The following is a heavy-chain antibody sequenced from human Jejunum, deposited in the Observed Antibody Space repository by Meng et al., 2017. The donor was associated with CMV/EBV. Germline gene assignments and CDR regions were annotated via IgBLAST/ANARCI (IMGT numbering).Heavy chain of an antibody. CDR3: ARAIDYGDPNWFDP. CDR1: GFTFTSYS. J-gene: IGHJ5*02. V-gene: IGHV3-21*01. D-gene: IGHD4-17*01. CDR2: ISGSSTYI. Sequence: SGFTFTSYSINWVRQTPGTGLEWLSYISGSSTYIYHADSVKGRFTISRDNAKNSVYLQMNSLRAEDTAVYYCARAIDYGDPNWFDPWGQGTLVTVSS.